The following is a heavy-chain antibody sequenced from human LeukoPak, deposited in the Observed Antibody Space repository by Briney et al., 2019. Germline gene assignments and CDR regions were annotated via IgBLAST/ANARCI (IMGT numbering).Heavy chain of an antibody. D-gene: IGHD3-10*01. Sequence: SVKVSCKASGGTFSSYAISWVRQAPGQGLEWMGGIIPIFGTANYAQKFQGRVTITADKSTSTAYMELSSLRSEDTAVYYCARDTEWFGELFGYWGQGTLVTVSS. J-gene: IGHJ4*02. V-gene: IGHV1-69*06. CDR3: ARDTEWFGELFGY. CDR2: IIPIFGTA. CDR1: GGTFSSYA.